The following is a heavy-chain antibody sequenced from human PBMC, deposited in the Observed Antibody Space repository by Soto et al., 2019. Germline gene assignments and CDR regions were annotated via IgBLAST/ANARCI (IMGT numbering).Heavy chain of an antibody. Sequence: QITLKESGPALVKHTQTLTLTCTFSGFSLSSIGVAVGWIRQPPGKALEWLAILYWNDDRRYSPSLKSRLTFTKDASKNQVVLTMTSMDLADTATYYCAHSASVPCCYYFDSWGQGTLVTVSS. V-gene: IGHV2-5*01. J-gene: IGHJ4*02. D-gene: IGHD1-26*01. CDR2: LYWNDDR. CDR3: AHSASVPCCYYFDS. CDR1: GFSLSSIGVA.